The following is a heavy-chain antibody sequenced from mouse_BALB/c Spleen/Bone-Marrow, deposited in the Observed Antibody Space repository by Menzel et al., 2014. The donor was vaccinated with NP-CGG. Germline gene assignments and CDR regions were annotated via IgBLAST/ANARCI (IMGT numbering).Heavy chain of an antibody. Sequence: EVKLVESGGGLVKPGGSLKLSCAASGFTFSSYAMSWVRQTPEKRLEWVATISSGGSYTYYPDSVEGRFTISRDNAKNTLYLQMSSLRSEDTAMYYCARPRFAYWGQGTLVTVSA. CDR1: GFTFSSYA. J-gene: IGHJ3*01. V-gene: IGHV5-9-3*01. CDR2: ISSGGSYT. CDR3: ARPRFAY.